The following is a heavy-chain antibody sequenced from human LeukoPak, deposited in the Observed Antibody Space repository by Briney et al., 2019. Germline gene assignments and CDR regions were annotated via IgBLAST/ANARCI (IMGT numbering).Heavy chain of an antibody. D-gene: IGHD1-26*01. CDR1: GYTFTSHG. V-gene: IGHV1-18*01. CDR2: ISGYNGVT. Sequence: ASVKVSCKASGYTFTSHGISWVRQAPGQGLEWMGWISGYNGVTEYSQKLQGRVTLTTDSSTSTVYLELGNLRSDDTAMYYCARDQAVGATAGTFDYWGQGALVTVSS. J-gene: IGHJ4*02. CDR3: ARDQAVGATAGTFDY.